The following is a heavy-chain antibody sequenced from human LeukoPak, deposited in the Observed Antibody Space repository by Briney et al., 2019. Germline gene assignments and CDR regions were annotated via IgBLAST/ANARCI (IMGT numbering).Heavy chain of an antibody. CDR3: AKDKGSSWYYYGMDV. CDR1: GFTFDDYA. D-gene: IGHD6-13*01. Sequence: GGSLRLSCAASGFTFDDYAMHWVRQVPGKGLEWVSGISWNSGSIGYADSVKGRFTISRDNAKNSLYLQMNSLRAEDTALYYCAKDKGSSWYYYGMDVWGQGTTVTVSS. V-gene: IGHV3-9*01. J-gene: IGHJ6*02. CDR2: ISWNSGSI.